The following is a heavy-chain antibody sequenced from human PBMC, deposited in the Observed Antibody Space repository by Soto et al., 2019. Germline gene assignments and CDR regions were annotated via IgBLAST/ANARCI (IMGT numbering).Heavy chain of an antibody. CDR3: ARKGWLGDYGDYGIDY. J-gene: IGHJ4*02. D-gene: IGHD4-17*01. CDR1: GGSISIRNYY. CDR2: IYYTGST. Sequence: LTCTVSGGSISIRNYYWGWIRQPPGKGLEWIGIIYYTGSTYYNPSLKSRVTISPDTSKNQFSLKLTSVTATDTAVYFCARKGWLGDYGDYGIDYWRQGTLVTVSS. V-gene: IGHV4-39*01.